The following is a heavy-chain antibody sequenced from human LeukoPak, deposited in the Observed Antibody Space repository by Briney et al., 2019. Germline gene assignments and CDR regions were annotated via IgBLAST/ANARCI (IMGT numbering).Heavy chain of an antibody. CDR1: GGSISSYY. D-gene: IGHD6-19*01. V-gene: IGHV4-59*01. J-gene: IGHJ5*02. Sequence: SETLSLTCTVSGGSISSYYWSWIRQPPGKGLEWIGYIYYSGSTNYNPSLKSRVTISVDTSKNQFSLKLSSVTAAGTAVYYCARSSIAVAGSYWFDPWGQGTLVTVSS. CDR2: IYYSGST. CDR3: ARSSIAVAGSYWFDP.